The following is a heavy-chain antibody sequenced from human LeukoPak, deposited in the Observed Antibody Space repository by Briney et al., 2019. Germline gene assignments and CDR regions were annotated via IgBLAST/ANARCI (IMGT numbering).Heavy chain of an antibody. CDR2: IYYSGIT. V-gene: IGHV4-59*07. Sequence: PPDLLSRTRTVRGGSIRGYCGSWIRQPPGKGLEWIGYIYYSGITNYNPSLKSRVTISVDTSKNQFSLKLSSVTAADTAVYSCASDHFTMLRGPTYMDVWAKGTTVTVSS. CDR3: ASDHFTMLRGPTYMDV. D-gene: IGHD3-10*01. J-gene: IGHJ6*03. CDR1: GGSIRGYC.